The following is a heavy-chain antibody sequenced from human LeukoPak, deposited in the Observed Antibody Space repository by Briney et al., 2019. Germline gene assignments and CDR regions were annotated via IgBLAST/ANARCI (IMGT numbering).Heavy chain of an antibody. J-gene: IGHJ3*02. V-gene: IGHV1-18*01. CDR1: LYTFSNYG. CDR2: ISLYNGNT. Sequence: APVSVSCTPSLYTFSNYGISAVRESPGQGGEGMGWISLYNGNTNYAQKLQGRVTMTTDPSTNTAYMDLRSLGSDDTAFYYCARGGLGGMTTVVLDAFDIWGQGTMVTVSS. CDR3: ARGGLGGMTTVVLDAFDI. D-gene: IGHD4-23*01.